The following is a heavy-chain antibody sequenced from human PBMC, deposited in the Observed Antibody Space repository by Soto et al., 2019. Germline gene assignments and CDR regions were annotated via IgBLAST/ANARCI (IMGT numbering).Heavy chain of an antibody. V-gene: IGHV1-2*04. CDR3: ARDRVQSFGEVTHYYYGMDV. D-gene: IGHD3-10*01. J-gene: IGHJ6*02. Sequence: ASVKVSCKASGYTFTAYYMHWVRQAPGQGLEWMGWINPNSGVTNYAQKFQGWVTMTRDTSISTAYMELSGLKSDDTAVYYCARDRVQSFGEVTHYYYGMDVWGQGTTVTVSS. CDR2: INPNSGVT. CDR1: GYTFTAYY.